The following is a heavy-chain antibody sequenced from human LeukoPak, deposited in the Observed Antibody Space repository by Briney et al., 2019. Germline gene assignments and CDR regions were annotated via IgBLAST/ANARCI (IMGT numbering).Heavy chain of an antibody. D-gene: IGHD6-19*01. CDR2: INPNSGFA. Sequence: ASVKVSFKACAYTFTGYYIHWVRQGPGQGLQWMGWINPNSGFAHYPQNFQGRLTMTRDTSISTVYMELSRLRSDDTAVYYCARGQQWLEAFDYWGLGTLVTVSS. CDR3: ARGQQWLEAFDY. V-gene: IGHV1-2*02. J-gene: IGHJ4*02. CDR1: AYTFTGYY.